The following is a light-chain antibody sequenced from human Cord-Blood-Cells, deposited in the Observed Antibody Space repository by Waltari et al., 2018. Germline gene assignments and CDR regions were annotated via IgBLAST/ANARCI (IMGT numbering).Light chain of an antibody. CDR3: CSYAGSHTWV. CDR2: DVS. CDR1: SSDVGGYNY. J-gene: IGLJ3*02. V-gene: IGLV2-11*01. Sequence: QSALTQPRSVSGSPGQSVTISCTGTSSDVGGYNYVSWYQQHPGKAPKLMIYDVSKRPSGVPDRCPGSKSGNAASLTISGLQAEDEADYYCCSYAGSHTWVFGGGTKLTGL.